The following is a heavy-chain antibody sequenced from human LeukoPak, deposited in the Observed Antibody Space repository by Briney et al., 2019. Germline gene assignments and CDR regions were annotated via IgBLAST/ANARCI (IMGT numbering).Heavy chain of an antibody. Sequence: GGSLRLSCAASGFTFSSYAMSWVRQAPGKGLEWVSAISGSGGSTYYADSVKGRFTISRDNSKNTLYLQVNSLRAEDTAVYYCAKARSYYYYGMDVWGQGTTVTVSS. CDR1: GFTFSSYA. CDR3: AKARSYYYYGMDV. CDR2: ISGSGGST. V-gene: IGHV3-23*01. J-gene: IGHJ6*02.